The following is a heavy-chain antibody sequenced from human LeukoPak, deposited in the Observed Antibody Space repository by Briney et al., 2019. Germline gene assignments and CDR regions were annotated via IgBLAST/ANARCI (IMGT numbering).Heavy chain of an antibody. CDR2: IKKDGSQK. Sequence: QAGGSLRLSCAASGFTFSSFWMSWVRQAPGKELEWVANIKKDGSQKYYVDSVEGRFTISRDNAKNSLYLQMDSLRVDDTAVYYCTRVFGGYDVSDYWGQGTLVTVSS. J-gene: IGHJ4*02. CDR3: TRVFGGYDVSDY. CDR1: GFTFSSFW. V-gene: IGHV3-7*03. D-gene: IGHD3-3*01.